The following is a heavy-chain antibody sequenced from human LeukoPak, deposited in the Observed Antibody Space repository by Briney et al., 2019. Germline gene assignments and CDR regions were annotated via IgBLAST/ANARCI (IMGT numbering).Heavy chain of an antibody. CDR1: GGTFSSYA. D-gene: IGHD3-10*01. Sequence: ASVKVSCKASGGTFSSYAMHWVRQAPGQRLEWMGWIHVGNGNTEYSQKFQGRVTITRDTPATTTYMELSSLRSEDTAVYYCARVDGSGPNAPNDCWGQGSLVTVSS. CDR2: IHVGNGNT. V-gene: IGHV1-3*01. J-gene: IGHJ4*02. CDR3: ARVDGSGPNAPNDC.